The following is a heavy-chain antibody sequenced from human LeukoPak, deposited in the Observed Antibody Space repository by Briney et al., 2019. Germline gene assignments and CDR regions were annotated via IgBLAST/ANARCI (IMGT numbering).Heavy chain of an antibody. J-gene: IGHJ5*02. CDR3: ARHPRLIWFGESNWFDP. D-gene: IGHD3-10*01. CDR2: IYYSGST. CDR1: GYSISSGYY. Sequence: SETLSLTCTVSGYSISSGYYWGWIRQPPGKGLEWIGSIYYSGSTYYNPSLKSRVTISVDTSKNQFSLKLSSVTAADTAVYYCARHPRLIWFGESNWFDPWGQGTLVTVSS. V-gene: IGHV4-38-2*02.